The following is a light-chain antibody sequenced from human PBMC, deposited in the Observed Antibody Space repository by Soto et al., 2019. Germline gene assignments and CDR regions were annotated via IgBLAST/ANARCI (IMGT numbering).Light chain of an antibody. J-gene: IGLJ1*01. Sequence: QSVLTQPPSASGSPRQSVTISCTGTTSDVGGYNYVSWYQQRPGTVSKLMIYEVTKRPSGVPDRFSGSKSGNTASLTVSGLQPEDEADYYCSSYAGNTRYVFGTGTKVTVL. V-gene: IGLV2-8*01. CDR3: SSYAGNTRYV. CDR1: TSDVGGYNY. CDR2: EVT.